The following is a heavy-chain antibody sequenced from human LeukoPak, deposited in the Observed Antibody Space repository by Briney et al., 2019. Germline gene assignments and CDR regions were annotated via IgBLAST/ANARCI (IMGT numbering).Heavy chain of an antibody. J-gene: IGHJ6*03. D-gene: IGHD5-12*01. CDR3: ARDKVVATITPYYYYYYMDV. Sequence: GGSLRLSCAASGFTFSSYAMHWVRQAPGKGLEYVSAISSNGGSTYYANSVKGRFTISRDNSKNTLYLQMGSLRAEDMAVYYCARDKVVATITPYYYYYYMDVWGKGTTVTVSS. CDR2: ISSNGGST. CDR1: GFTFSSYA. V-gene: IGHV3-64*01.